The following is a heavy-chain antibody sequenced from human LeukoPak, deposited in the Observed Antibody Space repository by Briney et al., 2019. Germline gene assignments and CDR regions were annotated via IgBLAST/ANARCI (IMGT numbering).Heavy chain of an antibody. J-gene: IGHJ4*02. CDR1: ECTVSNDW. CDR2: IKSKTDGGTT. CDR3: TNGDYGLWY. V-gene: IGHV3-15*01. D-gene: IGHD4-17*01. Sequence: PGGSLRLSSAAPECTVSNDWWSWVRQAPGKGPEWVGRIKSKTDGGTTDYAAPVKGRFTISRDDSKNTLYLQMNSLKTKDTAVYYCTNGDYGLWYWGQGTLVTVSS.